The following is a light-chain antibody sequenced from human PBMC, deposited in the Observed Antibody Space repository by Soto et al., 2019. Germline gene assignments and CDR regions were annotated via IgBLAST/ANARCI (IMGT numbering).Light chain of an antibody. CDR2: DAS. Sequence: EIVLTQSPASLSLSQEDRATLSCRASQSVPRNLAWYQQRPGQAPRLLIYDASSRATGIPDRFSGSGSGTDFILTISSLEPEDFAVYYCQQSSNGLLEITFAQGRRLEI. V-gene: IGKV3-11*01. J-gene: IGKJ5*01. CDR3: QQSSNGLLEIT. CDR1: QSVPRN.